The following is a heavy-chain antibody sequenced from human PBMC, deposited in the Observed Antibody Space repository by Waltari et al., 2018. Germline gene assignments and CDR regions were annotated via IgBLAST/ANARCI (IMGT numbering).Heavy chain of an antibody. CDR1: GGSISSSRYY. CDR2: LYYSGST. Sequence: QVQLQESGPGLVTPSETLSLTCTVPGGSISSSRYYWGWIRPPPGKGLEWIGSLYYSGSTYYNPSLKSRVTISVDTSKNQFSLKLSSVTAADTAVYYCARVAPTYYDFRGGMDVWGQGTTVTVSS. J-gene: IGHJ6*02. D-gene: IGHD3-3*01. CDR3: ARVAPTYYDFRGGMDV. V-gene: IGHV4-39*07.